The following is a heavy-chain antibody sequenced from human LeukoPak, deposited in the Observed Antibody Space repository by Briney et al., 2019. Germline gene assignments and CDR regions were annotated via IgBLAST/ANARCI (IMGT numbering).Heavy chain of an antibody. V-gene: IGHV3-23*01. D-gene: IGHD2-21*01. Sequence: PGGSLRLSSAASGFTFSSYAMSWIRQAPGKGLEWVSAISGSGGSTYYADSVKGRFTISRDNSKNTLYLQVNSLRAEDTAVYYCAKDTTNSVWWWHSWGHGTLVTVSS. CDR2: ISGSGGST. CDR3: AKDTTNSVWWWHS. J-gene: IGHJ5*01. CDR1: GFTFSSYA.